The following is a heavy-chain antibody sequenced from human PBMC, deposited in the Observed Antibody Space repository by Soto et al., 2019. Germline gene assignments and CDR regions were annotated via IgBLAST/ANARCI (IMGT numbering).Heavy chain of an antibody. Sequence: GESLKIYLKGSGYSYAGYWITWVRQKPGKGLEWMGRIDPSDSQTYYSPSFRGHVTISVTKSITTVFLQWSSLRASDTAMYYCARQIYDSDTGPNFQYYFDSWGQGTPVTVSS. CDR2: IDPSDSQT. CDR1: GYSYAGYW. D-gene: IGHD3-22*01. CDR3: ARQIYDSDTGPNFQYYFDS. V-gene: IGHV5-10-1*01. J-gene: IGHJ4*02.